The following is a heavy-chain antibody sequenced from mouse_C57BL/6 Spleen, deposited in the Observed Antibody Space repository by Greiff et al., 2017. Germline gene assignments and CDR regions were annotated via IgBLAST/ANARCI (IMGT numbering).Heavy chain of an antibody. D-gene: IGHD3-2*02. CDR2: IRLKSDNYAT. CDR1: GFTFSNYW. Sequence: EVMLVESGGGLVQPGGSMKLSCVASGFTFSNYWMNWVRQSPEKGLEWVAQIRLKSDNYATHYAESVKGRFTISRDDSKSSVYLQMNNLRAEDTGIYYCTGSGVATFPYYYAMDYWGQGTSVTVSS. V-gene: IGHV6-3*01. CDR3: TGSGVATFPYYYAMDY. J-gene: IGHJ4*01.